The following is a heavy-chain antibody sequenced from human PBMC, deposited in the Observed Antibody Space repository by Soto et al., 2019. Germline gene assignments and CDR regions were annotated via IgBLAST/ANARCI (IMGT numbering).Heavy chain of an antibody. Sequence: ASVKVSCKASGYTFTGYYMHWVRQAPGQGLEWMGWINPNSGCTNYAQKFQGRVTMTRDTSISTAYMELSRLRSDDTAVYYCARRIAVALTSIYYYYGMDVWGQGTRVTVSS. J-gene: IGHJ6*02. V-gene: IGHV1-2*02. CDR3: ARRIAVALTSIYYYYGMDV. CDR2: INPNSGCT. CDR1: GYTFTGYY. D-gene: IGHD6-19*01.